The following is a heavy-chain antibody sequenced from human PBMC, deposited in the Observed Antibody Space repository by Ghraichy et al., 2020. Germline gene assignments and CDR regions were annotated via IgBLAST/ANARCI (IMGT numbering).Heavy chain of an antibody. D-gene: IGHD3-9*01. CDR1: GFTFSSYA. J-gene: IGHJ4*02. CDR3: AKPSKDWLLIYYFDY. CDR2: ISGSGGST. V-gene: IGHV3-23*01. Sequence: GGSLRLSCAASGFTFSSYAMSWVRQAPGKGLEWVSAISGSGGSTYYADSVKGRFTISRDNSKNTLYLQMNSLRAEDTAVYYCAKPSKDWLLIYYFDYWGQGTLVTVSS.